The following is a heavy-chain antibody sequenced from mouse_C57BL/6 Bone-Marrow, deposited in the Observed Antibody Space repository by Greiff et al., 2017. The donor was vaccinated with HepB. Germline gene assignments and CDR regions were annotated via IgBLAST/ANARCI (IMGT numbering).Heavy chain of an antibody. CDR3: AKHGSYGFAY. CDR2: ICGGGST. Sequence: VKLMESGPGLVAPSQSLSITCTVSGLSLTSYGVDWVRQPPGKGLEWLGVICGGGSTNYHSALMSRLSISKDNSKSQVFLTMNSLQTDDTAMYYCAKHGSYGFAYWGQGTLVTVSA. CDR1: GLSLTSYG. J-gene: IGHJ3*01. V-gene: IGHV2-9*01. D-gene: IGHD2-12*01.